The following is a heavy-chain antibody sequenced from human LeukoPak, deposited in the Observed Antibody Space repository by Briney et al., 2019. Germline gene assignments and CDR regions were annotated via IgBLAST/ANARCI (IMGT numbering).Heavy chain of an antibody. CDR3: ARVTESSLPDY. J-gene: IGHJ4*02. Sequence: PGGSLRLSCAASGFTFNNYGMNWVRQAPGKGLEWVSLITGSGSSTFYADSVKGRFTISRDNAKNSLYLQMNSLRAEDTAVYYCARVTESSLPDYWGQGTLVTVSS. CDR2: ITGSGSST. D-gene: IGHD6-13*01. CDR1: GFTFNNYG. V-gene: IGHV3-23*01.